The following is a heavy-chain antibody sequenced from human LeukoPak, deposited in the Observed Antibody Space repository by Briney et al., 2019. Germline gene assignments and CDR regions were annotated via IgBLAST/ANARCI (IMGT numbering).Heavy chain of an antibody. D-gene: IGHD3-9*01. V-gene: IGHV4-38-2*02. CDR1: GYSISSGYY. Sequence: PSETLSLTCTVSGYSISSGYYWGWIRQPPGKGLEWIGSIYHSGSTYYNPSLKSRVTISVDTSKNQFSLKLSSVTAADTAVYYCARDYDILTGYYGDDYWGQGTLVTVSS. CDR3: ARDYDILTGYYGDDY. J-gene: IGHJ4*02. CDR2: IYHSGST.